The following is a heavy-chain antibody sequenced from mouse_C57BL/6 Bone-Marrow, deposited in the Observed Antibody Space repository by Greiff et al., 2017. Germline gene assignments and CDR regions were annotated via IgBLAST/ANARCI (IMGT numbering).Heavy chain of an antibody. V-gene: IGHV5-16*01. D-gene: IGHD1-1*01. J-gene: IGHJ4*01. Sequence: EVKLVESEGGLVQPGSSMKLSCTASGFTFSDYYMAWVRQVPEKGLEWVANINYDGSSTYYLDSLKSRFIISSDNAKNILYLQMSSLKSEDTATYYCARGDYYGSSCAMDYWGQGTSVTVSS. CDR1: GFTFSDYY. CDR2: INYDGSST. CDR3: ARGDYYGSSCAMDY.